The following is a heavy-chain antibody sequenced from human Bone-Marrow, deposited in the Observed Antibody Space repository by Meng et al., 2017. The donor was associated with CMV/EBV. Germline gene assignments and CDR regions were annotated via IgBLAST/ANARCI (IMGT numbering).Heavy chain of an antibody. Sequence: GSLRLSCVASGFTFSNAWMNWVRQAPGKGLEWVGRVRSTLAGGTTDYAAPVNGRFTISRDDSKNTLYLQMNSLKTEDTALYYCTSGRSGWGQGTLVTVSS. V-gene: IGHV3-15*01. CDR1: GFTFSNAW. CDR3: TSGRSG. CDR2: VRSTLAGGTT. J-gene: IGHJ4*02. D-gene: IGHD3-10*01.